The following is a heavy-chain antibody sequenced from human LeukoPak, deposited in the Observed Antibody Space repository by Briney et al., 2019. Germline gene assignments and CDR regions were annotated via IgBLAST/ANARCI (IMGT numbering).Heavy chain of an antibody. CDR2: ISYDGSNK. J-gene: IGHJ4*02. Sequence: PGGSLRLSCAASGFTFSSYAMHWVRQAPGKGLEWVAVISYDGSNKYYADSVKGQFTISRDNSKDTLYLQMNSLRAEDTAVYYCARDRVGATDYFDYWGQGTLVTVSS. V-gene: IGHV3-30-3*01. D-gene: IGHD1-26*01. CDR3: ARDRVGATDYFDY. CDR1: GFTFSSYA.